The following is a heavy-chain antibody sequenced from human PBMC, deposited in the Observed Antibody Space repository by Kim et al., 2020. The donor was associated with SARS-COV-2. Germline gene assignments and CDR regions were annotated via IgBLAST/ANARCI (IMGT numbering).Heavy chain of an antibody. J-gene: IGHJ6*02. CDR2: IYYSGST. CDR3: ARVVIDYGDLRAWDYYYGMDV. CDR1: GGSVSSGSYY. D-gene: IGHD4-17*01. V-gene: IGHV4-61*01. Sequence: SETLSLTCTVSGGSVSSGSYYWSWIRQPPGKGLEWIGYIYYSGSTNYNPSLKSRVTISVDTSKNQFSLKLSSVTAADTAVYYCARVVIDYGDLRAWDYYYGMDVWGQGTTVTVSS.